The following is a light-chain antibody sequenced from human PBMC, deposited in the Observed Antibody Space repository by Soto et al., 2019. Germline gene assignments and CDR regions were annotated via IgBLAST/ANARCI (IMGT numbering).Light chain of an antibody. CDR3: QHYGGSAT. CDR1: QSVTSNY. V-gene: IGKV3-20*01. CDR2: GAS. J-gene: IGKJ1*01. Sequence: EIVLTQSPGTLSLSPGERATLSCRASQSVTSNYLAWYQQKPGQAPRLLIYGASSRATGIPDRFSGSGSGTDFTLTVSRLEPEDFAVYYCQHYGGSATFGQGTKVEIK.